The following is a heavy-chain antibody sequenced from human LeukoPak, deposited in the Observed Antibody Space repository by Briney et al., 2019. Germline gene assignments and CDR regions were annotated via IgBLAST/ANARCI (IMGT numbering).Heavy chain of an antibody. V-gene: IGHV3-23*01. CDR3: AKHFIVVVPAASFDY. CDR2: ISGSGGST. J-gene: IGHJ4*02. D-gene: IGHD2-2*01. CDR1: GFTFSSYA. Sequence: GGSLRLSCAASGFTFSSYAMSWVRQAPGKGLEWVSAISGSGGSTYYADSVKGRSTISRDNSKNTLYLQMNSLRAEDTAVYYCAKHFIVVVPAASFDYWGQGTLVTVSS.